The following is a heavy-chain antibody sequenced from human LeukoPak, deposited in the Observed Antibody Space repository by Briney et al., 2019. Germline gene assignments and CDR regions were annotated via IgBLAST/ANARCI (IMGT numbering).Heavy chain of an antibody. CDR1: GYTFTGYY. V-gene: IGHV1-2*02. CDR2: INPNSGGT. Sequence: GASVRVSCKASGYTFTGYYMHWVRQAPGQGLEWMGWINPNSGGTNYAQKFQGGVTMTRDTSISAAYMELSRLRSDDTAVYYCARDGSSGWYWYWGQGTLVTVSS. J-gene: IGHJ4*02. CDR3: ARDGSSGWYWY. D-gene: IGHD6-19*01.